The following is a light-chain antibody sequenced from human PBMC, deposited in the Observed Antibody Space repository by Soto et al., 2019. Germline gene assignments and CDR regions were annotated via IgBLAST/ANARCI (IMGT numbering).Light chain of an antibody. Sequence: DIQMTQSPSTLSASVGDRVTITCRASQSISSWLAWYQQKPGKAPKLLIYEASGLESGVPSRFSGSGSGTEFTLTIISLQPDDFATYYCQQYNSYSGTFGQGTKVEIK. CDR2: EAS. CDR3: QQYNSYSGT. CDR1: QSISSW. J-gene: IGKJ1*01. V-gene: IGKV1-5*03.